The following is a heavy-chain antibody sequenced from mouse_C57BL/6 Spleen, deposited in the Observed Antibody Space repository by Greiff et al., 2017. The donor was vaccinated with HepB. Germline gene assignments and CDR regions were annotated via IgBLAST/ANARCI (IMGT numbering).Heavy chain of an antibody. CDR1: RYAFSSSW. CDR3: ARWAYYSNYDYFDY. Sequence: QVQLQQSGPELVKPGASVKISCKASRYAFSSSWMNWVKQRPGKGLEWIGRIYPGDGDTNYNGKFKGKATLTADKSSSTAYMQLSSLTSEDSAVYFCARWAYYSNYDYFDYWGQGTTLTVSS. J-gene: IGHJ2*01. CDR2: IYPGDGDT. D-gene: IGHD2-5*01. V-gene: IGHV1-82*01.